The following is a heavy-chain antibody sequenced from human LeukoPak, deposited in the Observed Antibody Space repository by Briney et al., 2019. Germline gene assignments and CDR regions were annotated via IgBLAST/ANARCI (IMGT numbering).Heavy chain of an antibody. Sequence: GGSLRLSCAASGFTFSSHAMSWVRQAPGKGLEWVSAISSSSDHIYYADSVQGRFTISRDNSKNTLYLQMNSLRAEDTALYYCANSVDTSMGGNDYWGQGTLVTVSS. CDR1: GFTFSSHA. CDR2: ISSSSDHI. V-gene: IGHV3-23*01. D-gene: IGHD5-18*01. J-gene: IGHJ4*02. CDR3: ANSVDTSMGGNDY.